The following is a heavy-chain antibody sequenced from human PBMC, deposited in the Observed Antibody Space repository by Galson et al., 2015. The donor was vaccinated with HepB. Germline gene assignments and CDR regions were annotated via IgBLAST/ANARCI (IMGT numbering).Heavy chain of an antibody. CDR2: ISHSGSA. Sequence: ETLSLTCNVSGYSISSGYYWGWIRQPPGKGLEWIGSISHSGSAYYNPSLKSRVTISVDTSKNQFSLKLRSVTAADTAVFYCARDLFGSDDYGDGNWFAPWGQGTLVTVSS. D-gene: IGHD4-17*01. CDR1: GYSISSGYY. V-gene: IGHV4-38-2*02. J-gene: IGHJ5*02. CDR3: ARDLFGSDDYGDGNWFAP.